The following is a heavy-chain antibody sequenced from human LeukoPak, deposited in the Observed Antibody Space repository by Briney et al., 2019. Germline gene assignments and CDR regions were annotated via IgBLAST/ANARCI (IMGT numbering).Heavy chain of an antibody. J-gene: IGHJ4*02. CDR1: GGSISSHY. CDR2: IYYSGST. Sequence: SETLSLTCTVSGGSISSHYWSWIRQPPGKGLEWIGYIYYSGSTNYNPSLKSRVTISVDTSKNQFSLKLSSVTAADTAVYYCARAVGDCSGGSCYSELDYWGQGALVTVSS. CDR3: ARAVGDCSGGSCYSELDY. D-gene: IGHD2-15*01. V-gene: IGHV4-59*11.